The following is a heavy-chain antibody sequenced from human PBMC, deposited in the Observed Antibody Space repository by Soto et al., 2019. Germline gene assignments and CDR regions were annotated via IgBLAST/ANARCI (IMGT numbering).Heavy chain of an antibody. Sequence: VSCKASGYTFTSYCISWVRQAPGQGLEWMGWISAYNGNTNYAQKLQGRVTMTTDTSTSTAYMELRSLRSDDTAVYYCARGWTYYYDSSGFFWFDPWGQGTLVTVSS. CDR3: ARGWTYYYDSSGFFWFDP. J-gene: IGHJ5*02. V-gene: IGHV1-18*04. CDR1: GYTFTSYC. D-gene: IGHD3-22*01. CDR2: ISAYNGNT.